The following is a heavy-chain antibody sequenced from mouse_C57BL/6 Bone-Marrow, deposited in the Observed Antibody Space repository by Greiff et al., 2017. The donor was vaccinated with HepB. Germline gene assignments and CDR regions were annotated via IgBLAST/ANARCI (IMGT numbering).Heavy chain of an antibody. J-gene: IGHJ1*03. CDR2: ILPGSGST. Sequence: QVQLKQSGAELMKPGASVKLSCKATGYTFTGYWIEWVKQRPGHGLEWIGEILPGSGSTNYNEKFKGKATFTADTSSNTAYMQLSSLTTEDSAIYYCARWRVTTVVAKDWYFDVWGTGTTVTVSS. V-gene: IGHV1-9*01. CDR1: GYTFTGYW. D-gene: IGHD1-1*01. CDR3: ARWRVTTVVAKDWYFDV.